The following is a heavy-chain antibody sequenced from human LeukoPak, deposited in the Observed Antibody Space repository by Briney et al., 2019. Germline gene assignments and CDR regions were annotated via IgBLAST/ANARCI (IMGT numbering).Heavy chain of an antibody. J-gene: IGHJ4*02. D-gene: IGHD3-16*01. CDR1: GYTFTGYY. Sequence: VASVKVSCKDSGYTFTGYYMHWVRQAPGQGLEWMGWINPNSGVTNYAQKFQGRVTMTRDTSISTAYMELSRLRSDDTPVYYCASYGGYIFDYWGQGTLVTVSS. CDR3: ASYGGYIFDY. CDR2: INPNSGVT. V-gene: IGHV1-2*02.